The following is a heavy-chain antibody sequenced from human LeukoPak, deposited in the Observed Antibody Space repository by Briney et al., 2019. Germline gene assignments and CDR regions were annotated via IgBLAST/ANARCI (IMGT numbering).Heavy chain of an antibody. D-gene: IGHD5-12*01. J-gene: IGHJ4*02. CDR1: GDSMNGYY. CDR2: LFTGGNA. V-gene: IGHV4-4*07. CDR3: ARGLRWDSGNDWGPEH. Sequence: SETLSLTCSVSGDSMNGYYWIWIRQTAGEGLEWIGRLFTGGNAECNPSLKSRVTMSVGTSKSQFSLKLTSVTAADTAIYYCARGLRWDSGNDWGPEHWGQGVLVTVSS.